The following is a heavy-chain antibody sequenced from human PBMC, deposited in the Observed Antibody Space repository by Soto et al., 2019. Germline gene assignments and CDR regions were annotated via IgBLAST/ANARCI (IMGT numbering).Heavy chain of an antibody. Sequence: GGSLRLSCAASGFTFSNAWMNWVRQAPGKGLEWVGRIKSKTDRGTTEYVAPVKGRFSISRDDSKNTLYLQMNSLQTEDTAVYYCTTASVTMVRGIIDYWGQGALVTVSS. J-gene: IGHJ4*02. V-gene: IGHV3-15*07. CDR1: GFTFSNAW. CDR3: TTASVTMVRGIIDY. D-gene: IGHD3-10*01. CDR2: IKSKTDRGTT.